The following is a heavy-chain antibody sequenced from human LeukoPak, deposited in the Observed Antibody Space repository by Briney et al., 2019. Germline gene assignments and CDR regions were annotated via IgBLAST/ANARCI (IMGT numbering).Heavy chain of an antibody. D-gene: IGHD2-2*03. CDR2: INHSGST. CDR1: GGSFSGYY. Sequence: SETLSLTCAVYGGSFSGYYWSWIRQPPGKGLEWIGEINHSGSTNYNPSLKSRVTISVDTSKNQFSLKLSSVTAADTAVYYCARDLDSSQVEYYFDYWGQGTLVTVSS. V-gene: IGHV4-34*01. CDR3: ARDLDSSQVEYYFDY. J-gene: IGHJ4*02.